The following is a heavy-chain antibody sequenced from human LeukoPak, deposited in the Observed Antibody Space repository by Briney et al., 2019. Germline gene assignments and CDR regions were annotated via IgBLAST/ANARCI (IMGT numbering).Heavy chain of an antibody. D-gene: IGHD3-3*01. Sequence: PSETLSLTCTVSGGSISSYYWSWIRQPLAKGLEWIGYIYYSGSTNYNPSLKSRVTISVDTSKNQFSLKLTSVTAADTAVYYCARGVPEYYDFWSGYFYYFDYWGQGTLVTVSS. CDR2: IYYSGST. J-gene: IGHJ4*02. CDR1: GGSISSYY. CDR3: ARGVPEYYDFWSGYFYYFDY. V-gene: IGHV4-59*01.